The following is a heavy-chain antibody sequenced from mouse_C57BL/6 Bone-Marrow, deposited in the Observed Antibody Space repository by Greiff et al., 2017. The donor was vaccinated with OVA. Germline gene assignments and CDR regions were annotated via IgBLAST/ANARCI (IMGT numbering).Heavy chain of an antibody. CDR2: IRSKSNNYAT. V-gene: IGHV10-1*01. J-gene: IGHJ3*01. CDR3: VRHYYGGWFAY. CDR1: GFSFNTYA. D-gene: IGHD1-1*01. Sequence: EVQLVESGGGLVQPKGSLKLSCAASGFSFNTYAMNWVRQAPGKGLEWVARIRSKSNNYATYYADSVKDRFTISRDDSESMLYLQMNNLKTEDTAMYYCVRHYYGGWFAYWGQGTLVTVSA.